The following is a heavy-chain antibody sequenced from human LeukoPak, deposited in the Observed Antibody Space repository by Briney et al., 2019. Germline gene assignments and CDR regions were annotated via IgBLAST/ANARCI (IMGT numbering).Heavy chain of an antibody. CDR1: GYTFTSYG. J-gene: IGHJ4*02. D-gene: IGHD3-22*01. CDR2: ISAYNGNT. V-gene: IGHV1-18*01. Sequence: ASVKVSCKASGYTFTSYGISWVRQAPGQGLEWMGWISAYNGNTNYAQKLQGRVTMTTDTSTSTAYMELRSLRSDDTAVYYCARVFGPDYYYDSSGYDRGLLPDFDYWGQGTLVTVSS. CDR3: ARVFGPDYYYDSSGYDRGLLPDFDY.